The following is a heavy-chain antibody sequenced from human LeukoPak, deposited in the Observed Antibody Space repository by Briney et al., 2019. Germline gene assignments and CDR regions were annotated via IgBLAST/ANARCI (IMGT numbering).Heavy chain of an antibody. CDR2: MYHSGSA. V-gene: IGHV4-38-2*01. J-gene: IGHJ4*02. D-gene: IGHD1-26*01. CDR3: ARLIVGGDYFDY. CDR1: GYSISSGHY. Sequence: SETLSLTCAVSGYSISSGHYWGWIRQPPGKGLELIGSMYHSGSAYYNPSLRSRVTISVDMSKNRFSLKLSSVTAADTAVYYCARLIVGGDYFDYWGQGTLVTVSS.